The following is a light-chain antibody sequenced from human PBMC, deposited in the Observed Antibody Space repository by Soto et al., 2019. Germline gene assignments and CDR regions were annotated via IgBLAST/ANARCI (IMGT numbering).Light chain of an antibody. CDR3: QQSYSNPPWT. CDR1: QSISTY. Sequence: DIHMPQSPSSLSASVGDRITITCRASQSISTYLNWYQQKPGEAPTLLVYDSSTLQSGVPSRFSGSGFGAEFTLTVSSLQPEDFATYYCQQSYSNPPWTFGQGTKVDIK. V-gene: IGKV1-39*01. J-gene: IGKJ1*01. CDR2: DSS.